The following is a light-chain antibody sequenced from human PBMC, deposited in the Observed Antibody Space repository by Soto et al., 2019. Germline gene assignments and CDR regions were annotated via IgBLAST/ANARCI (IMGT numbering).Light chain of an antibody. CDR2: GAS. CDR3: QQYGSSPGIT. Sequence: EIVLTQSPGTLSLSPGEGATLSCGASQSVSSSYLAWYQQKPGQAPRLLIYGASSRATGIPDRFSGSGSGTDFTLTISRLEPEDFAVYYCQQYGSSPGITFGQGTRLEIK. J-gene: IGKJ5*01. CDR1: QSVSSSY. V-gene: IGKV3-20*01.